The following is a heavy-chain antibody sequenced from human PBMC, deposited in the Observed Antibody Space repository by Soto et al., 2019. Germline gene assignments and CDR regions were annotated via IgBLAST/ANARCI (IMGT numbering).Heavy chain of an antibody. CDR2: IYVGGST. J-gene: IGHJ5*02. V-gene: IGHV3-23*01. Sequence: GGSLRLSCAVSGFICSSYDMSWVRQAPGKGLEWVAAIYVGGSTYYEDSVKGRFTISRDSSKNTLYLQMNSLRVDDTAVYYCASSVFYSGFLDPWGQEALVTVSS. CDR1: GFICSSYD. CDR3: ASSVFYSGFLDP. D-gene: IGHD2-15*01.